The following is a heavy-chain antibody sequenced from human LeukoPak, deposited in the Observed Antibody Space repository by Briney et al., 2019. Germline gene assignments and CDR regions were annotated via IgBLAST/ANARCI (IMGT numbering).Heavy chain of an antibody. CDR2: INHSGST. CDR3: ARVTSGTSLYYYYYMDV. Sequence: PSETLSLTCTVSGGSISSYYWSWIRQPPGKGLEWIGEINHSGSTNYNPSLKSRVTISVDTSKNQFSLKLSSVTAADTAVYYCARVTSGTSLYYYYYMDVWGKGTTVTVSS. D-gene: IGHD6-13*01. J-gene: IGHJ6*03. V-gene: IGHV4-34*01. CDR1: GGSISSYY.